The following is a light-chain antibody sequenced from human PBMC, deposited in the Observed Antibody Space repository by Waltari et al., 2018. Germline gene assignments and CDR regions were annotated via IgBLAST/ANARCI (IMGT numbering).Light chain of an antibody. J-gene: IGKJ2*02. CDR1: QSISDN. V-gene: IGKV3-15*01. CDR2: RAS. Sequence: EIVMTQSPAALSVSPGERATLSCRASQSISDNLAWYQHKTGQPPRLLISRASTRATGVPARFIGSGSGTEFTLTISSLQSEDSAIYFCQQYNTWPPSTFGQGTKLEIK. CDR3: QQYNTWPPST.